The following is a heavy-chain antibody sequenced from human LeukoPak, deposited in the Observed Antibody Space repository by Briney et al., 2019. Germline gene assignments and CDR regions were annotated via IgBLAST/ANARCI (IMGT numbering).Heavy chain of an antibody. CDR1: GGPISSYY. CDR2: IYYSGST. V-gene: IGHV4-59*08. Sequence: SETLSLTCTVSGGPISSYYWSWIRPPPGKGLEWIGYIYYSGSTNYNPSLKSRVTISVDTSKNQFSLKLSSVTAADTAVYYCARQWYGMDVWGQGTTVTVSS. CDR3: ARQWYGMDV. J-gene: IGHJ6*02.